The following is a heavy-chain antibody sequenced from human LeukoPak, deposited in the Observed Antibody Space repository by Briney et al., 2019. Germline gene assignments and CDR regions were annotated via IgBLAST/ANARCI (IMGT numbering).Heavy chain of an antibody. V-gene: IGHV1-58*02. J-gene: IGHJ4*02. Sequence: GASVKVSCKASGFTFTSSAMQWVRQARGQRLEWIGWIVVGSGNTNYAQKFQERVTITRDMSTSTAYMELSSLRSEDMAVYYCARAPYYYDSSGYYHPYFDYWGQGTLVTVSS. CDR1: GFTFTSSA. CDR3: ARAPYYYDSSGYYHPYFDY. D-gene: IGHD3-22*01. CDR2: IVVGSGNT.